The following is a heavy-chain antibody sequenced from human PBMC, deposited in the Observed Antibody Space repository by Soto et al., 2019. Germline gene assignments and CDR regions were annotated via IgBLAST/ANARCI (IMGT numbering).Heavy chain of an antibody. CDR3: ASALETGDY. CDR2: IWYDGSNK. D-gene: IGHD3-10*01. V-gene: IGHV3-33*01. CDR1: GFTFSNYG. Sequence: QVQLVESGGGVVQPGRSLRLSCAASGFTFSNYGMHRVRQAPGKGPEWVAVIWYDGSNKYYADSVKGRFTISRDNSKNTLYLQMNSLRAEDTAVYYCASALETGDYWGQGTLVTVSS. J-gene: IGHJ4*02.